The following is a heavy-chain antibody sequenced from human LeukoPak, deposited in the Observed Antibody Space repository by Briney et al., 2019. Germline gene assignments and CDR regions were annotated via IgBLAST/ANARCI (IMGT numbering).Heavy chain of an antibody. Sequence: GGSLRLSCAASGFTFSDYYMDWIRQAPGKGLEWVSYISSSSSTIYYADSVKGRFTISRDNAKNSLYLQMNSLRAEDTAVYYCARVYYYDSSGYHYWGQGTLVTVSS. CDR2: ISSSSSTI. D-gene: IGHD3-22*01. J-gene: IGHJ4*02. V-gene: IGHV3-11*04. CDR1: GFTFSDYY. CDR3: ARVYYYDSSGYHY.